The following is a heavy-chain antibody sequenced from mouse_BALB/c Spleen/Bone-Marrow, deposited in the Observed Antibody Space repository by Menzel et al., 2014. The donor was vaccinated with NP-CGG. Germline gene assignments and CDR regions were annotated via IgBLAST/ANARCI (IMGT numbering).Heavy chain of an antibody. CDR2: IYPGNSDT. CDR3: TRFGSTYDWYFDV. V-gene: IGHV1-5*01. D-gene: IGHD1-1*01. J-gene: IGHJ1*01. CDR1: GYSFTSYW. Sequence: VQLQQSGTVLARPGASVKMSCKASGYSFTSYWMHWVKQRPGQGLEWIGAIYPGNSDTSYNQKFKGKAKLTAVTSASTAYMELSSLTNEDSAVYYCTRFGSTYDWYFDVWGAGTPVTVPS.